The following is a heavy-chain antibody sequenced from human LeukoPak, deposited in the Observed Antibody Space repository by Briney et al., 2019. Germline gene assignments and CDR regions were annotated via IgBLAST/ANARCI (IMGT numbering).Heavy chain of an antibody. CDR1: GGSISSGSYY. CDR2: IYTSGST. D-gene: IGHD6-19*01. CDR3: ARASSGWTNWFDP. Sequence: PSETLSLTCTVSGGSISSGSYYWSWIRQPAGKGLEWIGRIYTSGSTNYNPSLESRVTISVDTSKNQFSLKLSSVTAADTAVYYCARASSGWTNWFDPWGQGTLVTVSS. V-gene: IGHV4-61*02. J-gene: IGHJ5*02.